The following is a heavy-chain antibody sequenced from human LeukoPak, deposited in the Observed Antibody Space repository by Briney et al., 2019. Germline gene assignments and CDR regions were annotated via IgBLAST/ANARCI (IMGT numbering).Heavy chain of an antibody. J-gene: IGHJ4*02. Sequence: GESLKISCKGSGYSFTTYWIGWVRQMPGKGLEWMGIIYPGDSDTRYSPSLQGQVTMSADKSINTAYRQWSSLKASDTAMYYCARLTGFPDYWGEGTLLTVSS. V-gene: IGHV5-51*01. CDR3: ARLTGFPDY. CDR1: GYSFTTYW. CDR2: IYPGDSDT. D-gene: IGHD3-9*01.